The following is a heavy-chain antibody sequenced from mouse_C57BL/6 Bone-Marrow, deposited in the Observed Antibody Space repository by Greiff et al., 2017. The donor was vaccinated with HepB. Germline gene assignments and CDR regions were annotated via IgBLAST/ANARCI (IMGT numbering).Heavy chain of an antibody. V-gene: IGHV14-1*01. J-gene: IGHJ2*01. CDR2: IDPEDGDT. CDR1: GFNIKDYY. CDR3: TRVTTVVATDFDY. D-gene: IGHD1-1*01. Sequence: VQLVESGAELVRPGASVKLSCTASGFNIKDYYMHWVKQRPEQGLEWIGRIDPEDGDTEYAPKFQGKATMTADTSSNTAYLQLSSLTSEDTAVYYCTRVTTVVATDFDYWGQGTTLTVSS.